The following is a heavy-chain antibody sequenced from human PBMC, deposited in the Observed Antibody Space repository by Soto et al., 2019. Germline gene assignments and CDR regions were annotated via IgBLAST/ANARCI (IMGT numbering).Heavy chain of an antibody. CDR2: IYFSGST. CDR1: GGSISSGNHH. CDR3: ARVYSKYDWFDP. Sequence: SETLSLTCTVSGGSISSGNHHWSWIRQPPGKGLEWIGYIYFSGSTYYNASLKSRVTISVDTSKNQFSLKLSSVTAADTALYYCARVYSKYDWFDPWGQGTLVTVSS. V-gene: IGHV4-30-4*01. D-gene: IGHD4-4*01. J-gene: IGHJ5*02.